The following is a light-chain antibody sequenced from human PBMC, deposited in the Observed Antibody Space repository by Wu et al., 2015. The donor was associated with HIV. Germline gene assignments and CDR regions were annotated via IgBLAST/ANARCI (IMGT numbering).Light chain of an antibody. CDR2: DAS. CDR3: QQYSNWPPET. Sequence: DIVMTQSPAALSVSPGDRATLSCRAGQSVGNKLAWYQHKPGQGPRLLIYDASTRATDIPVRFSGSGSGTEFTLTISNMQSEDSAIYYCQQYSNWPPETFGQGTKVEIK. CDR1: QSVGNK. V-gene: IGKV3-15*01. J-gene: IGKJ1*01.